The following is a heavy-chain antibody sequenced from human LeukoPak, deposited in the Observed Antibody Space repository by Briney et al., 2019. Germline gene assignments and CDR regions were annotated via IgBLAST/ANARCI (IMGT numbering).Heavy chain of an antibody. J-gene: IGHJ5*02. CDR2: INPNSGGT. CDR1: GYTFTGYD. Sequence: ASVKVSCKASGYTFTGYDMHWVRQAPGQGREWMGWINPNSGGTNYAQKFQGRVTMTRDTSISTAFMELSRLRSDDTAVYYCARETEYSSNWFDPWGQGTLVTVSS. CDR3: ARETEYSSNWFDP. V-gene: IGHV1-2*02. D-gene: IGHD6-6*01.